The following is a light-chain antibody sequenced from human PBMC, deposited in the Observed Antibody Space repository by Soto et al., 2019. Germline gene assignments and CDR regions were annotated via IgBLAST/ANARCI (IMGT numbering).Light chain of an antibody. CDR3: QQYCSGRT. J-gene: IGKJ1*01. CDR2: AAS. Sequence: IQMTQSPSSLSASVGDRVTIACRASQSISTYLNWYQQTPGKAPKLLIYAASNLQNGVPSRFSGSGSGTDYTLTISSLQAEDVAVYYCQQYCSGRTFGQGTKVEIK. V-gene: IGKV1-39*01. CDR1: QSISTY.